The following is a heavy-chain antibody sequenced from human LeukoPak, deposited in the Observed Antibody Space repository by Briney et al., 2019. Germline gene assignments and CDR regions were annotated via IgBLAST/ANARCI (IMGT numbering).Heavy chain of an antibody. V-gene: IGHV3-21*01. CDR2: ISSSSSYI. CDR1: GLTFSSYS. J-gene: IGHJ4*02. CDR3: ARDEMTTIDY. Sequence: GGSLRLSCAASGLTFSSYSMNWVRQAPGKGLEWVSSISSSSSYIYYADSVKGRFTISRDNAKNSLYLQMNSLRAEDTVVYYCARDEMTTIDYWGQGTLVTVSS. D-gene: IGHD5-24*01.